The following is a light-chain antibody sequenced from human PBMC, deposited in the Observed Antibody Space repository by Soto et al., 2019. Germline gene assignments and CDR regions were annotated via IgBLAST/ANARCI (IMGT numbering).Light chain of an antibody. CDR1: QSISTW. CDR3: QQYTRT. Sequence: DIQMTQSPSTLSASIGDRVTITCRASQSISTWLAWYKQKPGKAPKLLIYDAYSLESGVPSRFSGSGSGTDFTLTINTLQPDDFATYYCQQYTRTFGQGTKVDIK. CDR2: DAY. J-gene: IGKJ1*01. V-gene: IGKV1-5*01.